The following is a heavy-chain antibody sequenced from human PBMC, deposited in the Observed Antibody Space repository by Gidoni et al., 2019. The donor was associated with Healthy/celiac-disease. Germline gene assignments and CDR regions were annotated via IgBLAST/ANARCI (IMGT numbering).Heavy chain of an antibody. CDR2: ISSSSSYI. CDR1: GFPFSSYS. J-gene: IGHJ4*02. CDR3: ARDSIAAAGQEIYFDY. Sequence: EVQLVESGGGLVKPGGSLRLSCAASGFPFSSYSMNWVRQAPGKGLEWVSSISSSSSYIYYADSVKGRFTISRDNAKNSLYLQMNSLRAEDTAVYYCARDSIAAAGQEIYFDYWGQGTLVTVSS. V-gene: IGHV3-21*01. D-gene: IGHD6-13*01.